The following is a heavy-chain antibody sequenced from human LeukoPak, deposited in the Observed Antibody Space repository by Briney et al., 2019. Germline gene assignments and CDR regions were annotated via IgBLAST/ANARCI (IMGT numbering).Heavy chain of an antibody. J-gene: IGHJ4*02. CDR1: WVSISTSGMR. Sequence: SGPTLVNPTQTLTLTSAFSWVSISTSGMRGSWIRQPPGKALEWLARIDWDDDKFYSTSLKTRLTIPKATSKSQAVLTMTNMDPVDTATYYCARMATRGVNPYFACWGQGTLVTVSS. CDR2: IDWDDDK. CDR3: ARMATRGVNPYFAC. D-gene: IGHD3-10*01. V-gene: IGHV2-70*04.